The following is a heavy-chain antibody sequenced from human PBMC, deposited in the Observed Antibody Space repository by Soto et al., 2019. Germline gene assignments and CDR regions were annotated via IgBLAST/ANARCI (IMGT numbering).Heavy chain of an antibody. CDR2: IYYSGST. J-gene: IGHJ5*02. V-gene: IGHV4-39*01. Sequence: SETLSLTCTVSGGSISSSSYYWGWIRQPPGKGLEWIGSIYYSGSTYYNPSLKSRVTISVDTSKNQFSLKLSSVTAADTAVYYCARHLWTIWGWFDPWGQGTLVTVSS. CDR3: ARHLWTIWGWFDP. CDR1: GGSISSSSYY. D-gene: IGHD3-16*01.